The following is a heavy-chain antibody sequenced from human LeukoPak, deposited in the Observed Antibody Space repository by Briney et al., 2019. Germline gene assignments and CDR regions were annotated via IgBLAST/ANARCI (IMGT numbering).Heavy chain of an antibody. CDR3: ATGYCSGGSCYPSGWYSNY. J-gene: IGHJ4*02. V-gene: IGHV4-39*07. CDR2: IYYSGST. D-gene: IGHD2-15*01. Sequence: PSETLSLTCTVSDGSMSPYYWSWIRQPPGKGLEWIGSIYYSGSTYYNPSLKSRVTISVDTSKNQFSLKLSSVTAADTAVYYCATGYCSGGSCYPSGWYSNYWGQGTLVTVSS. CDR1: DGSMSPYY.